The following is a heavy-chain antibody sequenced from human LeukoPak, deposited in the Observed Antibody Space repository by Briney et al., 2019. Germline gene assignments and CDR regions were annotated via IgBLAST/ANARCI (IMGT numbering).Heavy chain of an antibody. Sequence: GGSLRLSCAASAFTFSNYWMYWVRQAPGKGLVWVSTINPDGSTTSYADSVKGRFTISRDNAKNTLYLQMNSLRAEDTAVYYCAILRGSTNILDSWGQGTLVTVCS. J-gene: IGHJ5*01. V-gene: IGHV3-74*01. CDR3: AILRGSTNILDS. CDR1: AFTFSNYW. D-gene: IGHD2/OR15-2a*01. CDR2: INPDGSTT.